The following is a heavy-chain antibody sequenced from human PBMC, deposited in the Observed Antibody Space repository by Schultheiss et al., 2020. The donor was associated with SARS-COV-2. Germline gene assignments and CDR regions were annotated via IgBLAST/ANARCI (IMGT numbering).Heavy chain of an antibody. CDR2: IYSGGST. V-gene: IGHV3-66*01. Sequence: GGSLRLSCAASGFTFSSYGMHWVRQAPGKGLEWVSVIYSGGSTYYADSVKGRFTISRDNSKNTLYLQMNSLRAEDTAVYYCAREDYGDYVLDYWGQGTLVTVSS. J-gene: IGHJ4*02. CDR3: AREDYGDYVLDY. D-gene: IGHD4-17*01. CDR1: GFTFSSYG.